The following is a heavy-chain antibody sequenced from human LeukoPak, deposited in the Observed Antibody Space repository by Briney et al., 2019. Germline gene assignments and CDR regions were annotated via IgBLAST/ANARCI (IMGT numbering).Heavy chain of an antibody. CDR1: GYSISSGYY. Sequence: SETLSLTCAVSGYSISSGYYWGWIRQPPGKGLEWIGSIYHSGSTYYNPSLKSRVTISVDTSISTAYMELSRLRSDDTAVYYCARDRRYCSGGSCYSDAFDIWGQGTMVTVSS. CDR3: ARDRRYCSGGSCYSDAFDI. CDR2: IYHSGST. J-gene: IGHJ3*02. V-gene: IGHV4-38-2*02. D-gene: IGHD2-15*01.